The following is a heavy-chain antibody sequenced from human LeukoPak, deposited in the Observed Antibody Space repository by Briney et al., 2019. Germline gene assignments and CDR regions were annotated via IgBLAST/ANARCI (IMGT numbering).Heavy chain of an antibody. J-gene: IGHJ4*02. D-gene: IGHD3-9*01. V-gene: IGHV4-34*01. CDR2: INDSGTT. CDR3: ARQKTLRYFDWLSYYFDY. Sequence: SETLSLTCGVSSEFFSGYYWGWIRQPPGKGLEWIGDINDSGTTKYNPTLESRVTVSIDTSKNQFSLKVKSVTAADTAVYYCARQKTLRYFDWLSYYFDYWGQGTLVTVSS. CDR1: SEFFSGYY.